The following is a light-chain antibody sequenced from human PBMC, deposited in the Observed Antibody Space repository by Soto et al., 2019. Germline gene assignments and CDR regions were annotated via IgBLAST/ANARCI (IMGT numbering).Light chain of an antibody. CDR3: QQRSNWPPIIT. V-gene: IGKV3-11*01. CDR2: DAS. J-gene: IGKJ4*01. CDR1: QSVTTY. Sequence: EIVFRQSPATLSLSPGERATLSCRASQSVTTYLAWYQQKPGQAPRLLIYDASNRAPGIPARFSGSGSGTDFTLTVSSLEPEDSALYYCQQRSNWPPIITFGGGTKVDIK.